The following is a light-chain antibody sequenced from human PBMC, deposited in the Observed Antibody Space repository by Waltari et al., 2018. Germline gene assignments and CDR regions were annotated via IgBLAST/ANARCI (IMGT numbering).Light chain of an antibody. V-gene: IGKV2-28*01. CDR2: LGS. CDR1: QSLLQSNGHNY. Sequence: DIVMTQSPLSLPVTPGEPASISCRSSQSLLQSNGHNYLEWYLQRPGQSPRVLIFLGSRRVSGVPDRFSGSGSGTDFTLTISGLQAEDVAVYYCQQYSATPPTFGQGTKVEIK. J-gene: IGKJ1*01. CDR3: QQYSATPPT.